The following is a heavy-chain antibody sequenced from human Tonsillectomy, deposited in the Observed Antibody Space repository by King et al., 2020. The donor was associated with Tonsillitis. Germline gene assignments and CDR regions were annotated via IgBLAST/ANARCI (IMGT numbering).Heavy chain of an antibody. J-gene: IGHJ4*02. CDR1: GGSISNYY. V-gene: IGHV4-59*01. Sequence: VQLQESGPGLVKPSETLSLTCTVSGGSISNYYWSWIRQPPGKGLEWIGYISYNGSTNYSPSLKSRVAISVDTSKNQFSLRLNSVTAADTAVYYCARDRRGPRYYDSSDYYYFDYWGQGTLVTVSS. CDR2: ISYNGST. CDR3: ARDRRGPRYYDSSDYYYFDY. D-gene: IGHD3-22*01.